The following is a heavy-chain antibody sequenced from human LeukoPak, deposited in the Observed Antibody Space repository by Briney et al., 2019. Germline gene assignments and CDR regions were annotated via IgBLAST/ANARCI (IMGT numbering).Heavy chain of an antibody. CDR2: ISSSSSYI. Sequence: GGSLRLSCAASGFTFSSYSMNWVRQAPGKGLEWVSSISSSSSYIYYADSVKGRFTISRDNAKNSLYLQMNSLRAEDTAVYYCARDAGYGYWVVDYWGQGTLVTVSS. J-gene: IGHJ4*02. CDR3: ARDAGYGYWVVDY. V-gene: IGHV3-21*01. D-gene: IGHD5-18*01. CDR1: GFTFSSYS.